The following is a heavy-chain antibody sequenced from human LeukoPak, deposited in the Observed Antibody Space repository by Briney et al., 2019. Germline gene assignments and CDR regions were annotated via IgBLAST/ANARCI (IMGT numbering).Heavy chain of an antibody. CDR2: IYYSGST. CDR1: GGSISSSSYY. V-gene: IGHV4-39*01. Sequence: SETLSLTCTVSGGSISSSSYYWGWIRQPPGKGLEWIGSIYYSGSTYYNPSLKSRVTISVDTSKNQFSLKLSSVTAADTAVYYCARFYTDSHNDAFDIWGQGTMVTVSS. J-gene: IGHJ3*02. D-gene: IGHD2-2*02. CDR3: ARFYTDSHNDAFDI.